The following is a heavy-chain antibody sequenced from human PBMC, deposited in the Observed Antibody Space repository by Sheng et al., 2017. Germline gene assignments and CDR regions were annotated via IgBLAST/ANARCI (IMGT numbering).Heavy chain of an antibody. CDR3: ARGQWLTYYFDY. CDR1: GFSISSGYY. Sequence: QVQLQESGPGLVKPSETLSLTCAVSGFSISSGYYWGWIRQPPGKGLEWIGTIYHSGSTYYNSSLKSRVTISVDTSKNQFSLRLSSVTAADTAVYYCARGQWLTYYFDYWGQGTLVTGLL. J-gene: IGHJ4*02. CDR2: IYHSGST. D-gene: IGHD6-19*01. V-gene: IGHV4-38-2*01.